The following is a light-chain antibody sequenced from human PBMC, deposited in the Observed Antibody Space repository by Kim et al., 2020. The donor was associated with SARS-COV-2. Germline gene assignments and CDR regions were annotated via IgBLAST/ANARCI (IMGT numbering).Light chain of an antibody. CDR1: QSISSW. Sequence: SASVGDRVTITCRASQSISSWLAWYQQKPGKAPKLLIYKASSLESGVPSRFSGSGSGTEFTLTISSLQPDDFATYYCQQYNSYPYTFGQGNKLEIK. J-gene: IGKJ2*01. CDR3: QQYNSYPYT. CDR2: KAS. V-gene: IGKV1-5*03.